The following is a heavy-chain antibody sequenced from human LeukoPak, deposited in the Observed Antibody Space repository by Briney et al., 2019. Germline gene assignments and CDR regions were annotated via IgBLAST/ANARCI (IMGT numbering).Heavy chain of an antibody. J-gene: IGHJ4*02. Sequence: GGSLRLSCAASGFTFSSYAMSWVRQAPGKGLEWVSAISGSGGSTYYADSVKGRFTISRDSSKNTLYLQMNSLRAEDTAVYYCAKVKKYSYYYGSGTASPFDYWGQGTLVTVSS. CDR3: AKVKKYSYYYGSGTASPFDY. CDR1: GFTFSSYA. V-gene: IGHV3-23*01. D-gene: IGHD3-10*01. CDR2: ISGSGGST.